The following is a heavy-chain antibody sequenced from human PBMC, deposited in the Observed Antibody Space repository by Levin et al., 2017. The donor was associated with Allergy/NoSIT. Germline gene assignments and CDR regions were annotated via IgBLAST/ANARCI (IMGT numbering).Heavy chain of an antibody. Sequence: GSLRLSCAASGFTVSSNYMSWVRQAPGKGLEWVSVIYSGGSTYYADSVKGRFTISRDNSKNTLYLQMNSLRAEDTAVYYCARIYSGYELRSGAAVWPAYTDWGQGTLVTVSS. V-gene: IGHV3-53*01. CDR1: GFTVSSNY. D-gene: IGHD5-12*01. CDR2: IYSGGST. J-gene: IGHJ4*02. CDR3: ARIYSGYELRSGAAVWPAYTD.